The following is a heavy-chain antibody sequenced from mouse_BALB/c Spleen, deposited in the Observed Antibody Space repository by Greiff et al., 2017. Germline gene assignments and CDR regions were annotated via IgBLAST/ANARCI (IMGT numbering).Heavy chain of an antibody. CDR2: IDPSDSYT. CDR3: TRGGAMITTGDY. V-gene: IGHV1S127*01. D-gene: IGHD2-4*01. CDR1: GYTFTSYW. J-gene: IGHJ2*01. Sequence: QVQLQQPGAELVKPGASVKMSCKASGYTFTSYWMHWVKQRPGQGLEWIGVIDPSDSYTSYNQKFKGKATLTVDTSSSTAYMQLSSLTSEDSAVYYCTRGGAMITTGDYWGQGTTLTVSS.